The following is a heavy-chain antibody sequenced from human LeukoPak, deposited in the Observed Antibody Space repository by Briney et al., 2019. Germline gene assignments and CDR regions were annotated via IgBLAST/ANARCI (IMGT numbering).Heavy chain of an antibody. D-gene: IGHD3-10*01. J-gene: IGHJ3*02. CDR1: GGSISSYY. CDR2: IYYSGST. V-gene: IGHV4-59*01. CDR3: ATNYYGDAFDI. Sequence: SETLSLTCTVSGGSISSYYWSWIRQPPGKGLEWIGYIYYSGSTNYNPSLKSRVTISVDTSKNLFSLKLSSVTAADTAVYYCATNYYGDAFDIWGQGTMVTVSS.